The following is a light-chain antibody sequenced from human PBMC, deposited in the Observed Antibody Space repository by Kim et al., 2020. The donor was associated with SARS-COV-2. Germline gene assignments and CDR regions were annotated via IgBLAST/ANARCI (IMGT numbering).Light chain of an antibody. CDR1: SSNIGSNY. J-gene: IGLJ3*02. Sequence: GLWVTLSCSGRSSNIGSNYVYQYQQLSGTAPKLLIYRNNLRPSGVPDRFASSKSGTSASLAISGLRSEDEAYYYCAAWDDSLSGRVFGGGTQLTVL. CDR2: RNN. CDR3: AAWDDSLSGRV. V-gene: IGLV1-47*01.